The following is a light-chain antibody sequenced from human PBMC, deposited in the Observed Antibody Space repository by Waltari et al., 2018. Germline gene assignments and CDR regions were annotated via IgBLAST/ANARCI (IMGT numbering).Light chain of an antibody. J-gene: IGLJ3*02. V-gene: IGLV2-14*01. CDR3: TSFTSRSTWV. Sequence: QSALTQPVSVSESPGQSITIPCTGTSSDVGAYNFLPWYQQHPGKAPKPMIYEVSNRPSGVSSRFSASKSGNTASLTISGLQAEDEADYYCTSFTSRSTWVFGGGTKLTVL. CDR2: EVS. CDR1: SSDVGAYNF.